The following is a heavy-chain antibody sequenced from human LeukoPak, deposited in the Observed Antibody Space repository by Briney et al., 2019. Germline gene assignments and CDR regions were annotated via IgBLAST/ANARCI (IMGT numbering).Heavy chain of an antibody. Sequence: GGSLRLSCAASGFTFDDYAMHWVRQAPGKGLEWVSGISWNSGSIGYADSVKGRFTISRDNAKNSLYLQMNSLRAEDTALYYCAKSVSSGWTPFDYWGQGTLVTVSS. J-gene: IGHJ4*02. CDR1: GFTFDDYA. D-gene: IGHD6-19*01. CDR2: ISWNSGSI. V-gene: IGHV3-9*01. CDR3: AKSVSSGWTPFDY.